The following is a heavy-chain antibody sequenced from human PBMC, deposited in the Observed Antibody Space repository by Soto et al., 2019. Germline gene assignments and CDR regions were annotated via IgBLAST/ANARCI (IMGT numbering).Heavy chain of an antibody. Sequence: GGSLRLSCAASGFTFSSYGMHWVRQAPGKGLEWVAVIWYDGSNKYYADSVKGRFTISRDNSKNTLYLQMNSLRAEDTAVYYCARDRGRGYSGYGADAFDIWGQGTMVTVSS. V-gene: IGHV3-33*01. D-gene: IGHD5-12*01. CDR2: IWYDGSNK. J-gene: IGHJ3*02. CDR3: ARDRGRGYSGYGADAFDI. CDR1: GFTFSSYG.